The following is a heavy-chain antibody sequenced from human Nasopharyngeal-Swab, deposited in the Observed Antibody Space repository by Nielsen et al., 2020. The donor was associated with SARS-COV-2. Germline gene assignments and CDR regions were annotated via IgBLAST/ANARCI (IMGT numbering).Heavy chain of an antibody. Sequence: GESLKISCAASGFTFSDSAIHWVRQASGEGLEWVARIRSKGNNYATADSASVKGRFIIYSDDPTNTAYLQMNSLKTEDTAMYYCTRCGGGCYSGRDYWGQGTLVTVSS. CDR2: IRSKGNNYAT. J-gene: IGHJ4*02. CDR1: GFTFSDSA. V-gene: IGHV3-73*01. D-gene: IGHD2-15*01. CDR3: TRCGGGCYSGRDY.